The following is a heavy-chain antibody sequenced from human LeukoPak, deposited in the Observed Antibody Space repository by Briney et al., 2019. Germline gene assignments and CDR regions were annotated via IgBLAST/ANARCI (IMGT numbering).Heavy chain of an antibody. CDR2: INPNSGGT. CDR1: GYTFTGYY. V-gene: IGHV1-2*04. Sequence: GASVKVSCKASGYTFTGYYMHWVRQAPGQGLEWMGWINPNSGGTNYAQKFQGWVTMTRDTSISTAYMELSRLRSDDTAVYYCARDRRSLGRYCSGGSCYSGGIDWFDPWGQGTLVTVSS. J-gene: IGHJ5*02. D-gene: IGHD2-15*01. CDR3: ARDRRSLGRYCSGGSCYSGGIDWFDP.